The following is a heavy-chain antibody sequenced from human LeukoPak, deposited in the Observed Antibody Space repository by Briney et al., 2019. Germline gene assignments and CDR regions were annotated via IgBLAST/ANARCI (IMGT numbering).Heavy chain of an antibody. Sequence: GGSLRLSCAASGFTFSSYSLNWVRQAPGKGLEWVSHISSGSSAIFYADSVRGRFTISRDNAKNSLYMQMISLRDEDTAVYYCAREPRYCGGDCGAFDIWGQGTMATVSS. CDR3: AREPRYCGGDCGAFDI. CDR2: ISSGSSAI. D-gene: IGHD2-21*02. CDR1: GFTFSSYS. V-gene: IGHV3-48*02. J-gene: IGHJ3*02.